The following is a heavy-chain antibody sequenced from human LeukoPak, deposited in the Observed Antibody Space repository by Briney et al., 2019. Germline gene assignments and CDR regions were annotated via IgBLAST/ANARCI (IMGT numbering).Heavy chain of an antibody. J-gene: IGHJ3*02. D-gene: IGHD3-3*01. CDR2: ISSSSSTI. V-gene: IGHV3-48*01. CDR3: ARDRFYDFWSGYDAFDI. Sequence: PGGSLRLSCAASGFTFSSYSMDWVRQAPGKGLEWVSYISSSSSTIYYADSVKGRFTISRDNAKNSLYLQMNSLRAEDTAAYYCARDRFYDFWSGYDAFDIWGQGTLVTVSS. CDR1: GFTFSSYS.